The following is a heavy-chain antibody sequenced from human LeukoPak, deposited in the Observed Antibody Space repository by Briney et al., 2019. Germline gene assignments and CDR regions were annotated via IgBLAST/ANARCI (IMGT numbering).Heavy chain of an antibody. CDR1: GFTFSIHA. V-gene: IGHV3-23*01. Sequence: PGGSLRLSCAASGFTFSIHAMNWVRQAPGKGLEWVSTIGNQDTYYTDSVKGRFTISRDDSKNTLSLQMSSLRPEDTAVYYCAKAVVPAAIRAKTKLVATDYWGQGTLVTVSS. CDR3: AKAVVPAAIRAKTKLVATDY. CDR2: IGNQDT. J-gene: IGHJ4*02. D-gene: IGHD2-2*01.